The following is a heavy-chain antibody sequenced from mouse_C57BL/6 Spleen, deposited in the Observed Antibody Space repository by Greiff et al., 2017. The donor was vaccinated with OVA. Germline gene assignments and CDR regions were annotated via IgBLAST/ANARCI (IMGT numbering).Heavy chain of an antibody. Sequence: VQLQQPGAELVMPGASVKLSCKASGYTFTSYWMHWVKQRPGQGLEWIGEIDPSDSYTNYNQKFKGKSTLTVDKSSSTAYMQLSRLTSEESAVYYCAGGETTYYAMDYGGKGTSVTVSS. CDR2: IDPSDSYT. D-gene: IGHD1-1*01. CDR1: GYTFTSYW. J-gene: IGHJ4*01. V-gene: IGHV1-69*01. CDR3: AGGETTYYAMDY.